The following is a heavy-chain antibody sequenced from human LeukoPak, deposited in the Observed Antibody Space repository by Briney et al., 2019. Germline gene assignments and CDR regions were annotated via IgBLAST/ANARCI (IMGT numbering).Heavy chain of an antibody. J-gene: IGHJ4*02. Sequence: GGSLRLSCAASGFTFSSYSMNWVRQTPEKGLEWVSYISSGSSNKYYADSVKGRFTISRDNSKNTLYLQMNSLRAEDTAVYYCAKVIWSSSSWYGFDYWGQGTLVTVSS. D-gene: IGHD6-13*01. CDR2: ISSGSSNK. CDR1: GFTFSSYS. CDR3: AKVIWSSSSWYGFDY. V-gene: IGHV3-48*01.